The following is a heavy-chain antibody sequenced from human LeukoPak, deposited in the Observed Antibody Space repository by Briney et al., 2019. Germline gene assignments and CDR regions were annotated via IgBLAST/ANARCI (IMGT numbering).Heavy chain of an antibody. V-gene: IGHV1-69*05. D-gene: IGHD1-14*01. CDR2: IIPIFGTA. J-gene: IGHJ6*03. Sequence: ASVKDSCKASGGTFSSYAISWVRQAPGQGLEWMGGIIPIFGTANYAQKFQGRVTITTDESTSTAYMELSSLRSEDTAVYYCARVPNLYYYYYMDVWGKGTTVTVSS. CDR3: ARVPNLYYYYYMDV. CDR1: GGTFSSYA.